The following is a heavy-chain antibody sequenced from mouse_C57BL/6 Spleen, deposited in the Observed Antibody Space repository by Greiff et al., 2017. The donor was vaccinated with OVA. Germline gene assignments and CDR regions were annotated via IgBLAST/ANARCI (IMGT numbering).Heavy chain of an antibody. CDR2: INPSNGGT. Sequence: VKLQESGTELVKPGASVKLSCKASGYTFTSYWMHWVKQRPGQGLEWIGNINPSNGGTNYNEKFKSKATLTVDKSSSTAYMQLSSLTSEDSAVYYCAREGGTEWYFDVWGTGTTVTVSS. CDR3: AREGGTEWYFDV. D-gene: IGHD2-14*01. CDR1: GYTFTSYW. V-gene: IGHV1-53*01. J-gene: IGHJ1*03.